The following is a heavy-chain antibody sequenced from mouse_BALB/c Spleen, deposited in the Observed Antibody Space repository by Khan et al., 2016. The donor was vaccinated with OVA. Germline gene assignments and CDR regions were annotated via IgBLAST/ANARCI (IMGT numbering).Heavy chain of an antibody. Sequence: QIQLVQSGAELVRPGASVKLSCKTSGYTFTSYWIHWVKQRSGQGLEWIARIYPGTDNTYYNEKLRDKATLTADKSSSTAYIQLSSLKSEDSAVYFCAREEALYYCAYWGQGTTLTVSA. D-gene: IGHD1-1*01. CDR1: GYTFTSYW. J-gene: IGHJ2*01. CDR2: IYPGTDNT. CDR3: AREEALYYCAY. V-gene: IGHV1-76*01.